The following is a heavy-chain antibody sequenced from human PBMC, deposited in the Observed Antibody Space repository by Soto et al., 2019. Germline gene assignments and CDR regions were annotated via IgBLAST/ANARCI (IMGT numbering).Heavy chain of an antibody. CDR1: GYTFTHYY. V-gene: IGHV1-46*01. Sequence: QVQLVQSGAEVKKPGASVKVSCKASGYTFTHYYIHWVRQAPGQGLEWMGIINPNGGSTTYAQKSRAGFTMTGDTSMSTVYMELSSLRSEASAVYYGATSVNSARAFDYWGQGTLVTVSS. J-gene: IGHJ4*02. D-gene: IGHD5-18*01. CDR2: INPNGGST. CDR3: ATSVNSARAFDY.